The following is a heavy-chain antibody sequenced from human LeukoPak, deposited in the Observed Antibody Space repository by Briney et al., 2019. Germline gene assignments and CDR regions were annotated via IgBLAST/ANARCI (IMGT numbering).Heavy chain of an antibody. J-gene: IGHJ3*02. D-gene: IGHD3-16*02. CDR1: GGSISSYY. V-gene: IGHV4-59*01. CDR2: IYYSGST. Sequence: SETLSLTCTVSGGSISSYYLSWIRQPPGKGLEWIGYIYYSGSTNYNPSLKSRVTISVDTSKNQFSLKLSSVTAADTAVYYCARDLEDDYVWGSYRHLPYAFDIWGQGTMVTASS. CDR3: ARDLEDDYVWGSYRHLPYAFDI.